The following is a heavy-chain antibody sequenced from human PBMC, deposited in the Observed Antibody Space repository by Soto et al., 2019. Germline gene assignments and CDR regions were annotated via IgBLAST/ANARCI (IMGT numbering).Heavy chain of an antibody. V-gene: IGHV3-43*01. Sequence: HPGGSLRLSCAASGFTFDDYTMHWVRQAPGKGLEWVSLISWDGGSTYYADSVKGRFTISRDNSKNSLYLQMNSLRTEDTALYYCAKDGRVVPAAMDDYYYYYGMDVWGQGTTVTVSS. J-gene: IGHJ6*02. CDR1: GFTFDDYT. CDR2: ISWDGGST. CDR3: AKDGRVVPAAMDDYYYYYGMDV. D-gene: IGHD2-2*01.